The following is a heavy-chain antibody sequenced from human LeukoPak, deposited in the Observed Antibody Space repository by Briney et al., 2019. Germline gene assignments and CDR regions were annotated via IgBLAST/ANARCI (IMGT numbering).Heavy chain of an antibody. CDR3: ARDLGGSDY. Sequence: PSETLSLTCTVSGGSISSSSNYWGWIRQPPGKWLEWIGCIDYSGCTSDNPSLKSRVTRSGDTSKHQFSLKLRSVTAAATALYYSARDLGGSDYWGQGTLVTVSS. D-gene: IGHD3-16*01. CDR2: IDYSGCT. J-gene: IGHJ4*02. V-gene: IGHV4-39*07. CDR1: GGSISSSSNY.